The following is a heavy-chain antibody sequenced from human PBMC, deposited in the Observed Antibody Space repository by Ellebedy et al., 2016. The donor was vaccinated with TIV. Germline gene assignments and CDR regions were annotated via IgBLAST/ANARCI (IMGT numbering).Heavy chain of an antibody. Sequence: GGSLRLXXAASGFAFSSYAMSWVRQAPGKGLEWVSVIRGSGDSTYYADSVKGRFTISRDNSKNTLFLQMNSLRAEDTAVYYCARNYTMDYYGSGSYGAFDIWGQGTLVTVSS. V-gene: IGHV3-23*01. CDR2: IRGSGDST. CDR1: GFAFSSYA. CDR3: ARNYTMDYYGSGSYGAFDI. D-gene: IGHD3-10*01. J-gene: IGHJ3*02.